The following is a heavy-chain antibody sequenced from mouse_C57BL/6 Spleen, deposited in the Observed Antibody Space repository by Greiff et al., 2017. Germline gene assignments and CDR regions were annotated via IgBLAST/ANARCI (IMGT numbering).Heavy chain of an antibody. D-gene: IGHD3-3*01. CDR3: ARRGPYYFDY. Sequence: EVKLQESGPGLVKPSQSLSLTCSVTGYSITSGYYWNWIRQFPGNKLEWMGYISYDGSNNYNPSLKNRISITRDTSKNQFFLKLNSVTTEDTATYYGARRGPYYFDYWGQGTTLTVSS. J-gene: IGHJ2*01. CDR2: ISYDGSN. CDR1: GYSITSGYY. V-gene: IGHV3-6*01.